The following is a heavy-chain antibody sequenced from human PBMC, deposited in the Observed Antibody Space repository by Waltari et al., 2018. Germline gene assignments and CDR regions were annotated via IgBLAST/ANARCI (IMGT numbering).Heavy chain of an antibody. CDR1: GGTFSSYA. CDR2: IIPILGIA. J-gene: IGHJ4*02. V-gene: IGHV1-69*04. CDR3: ARVRGRGYSGYDDFDY. D-gene: IGHD5-12*01. Sequence: QVQLVQSGAEVKKPGSSVKVSCKASGGTFSSYAISWVRQAPGQGLEWMGGIIPILGIANYAQKFQGRVTITADESTSTAYMELSSLRSEDTAVYYCARVRGRGYSGYDDFDYWGQGTLVTVSS.